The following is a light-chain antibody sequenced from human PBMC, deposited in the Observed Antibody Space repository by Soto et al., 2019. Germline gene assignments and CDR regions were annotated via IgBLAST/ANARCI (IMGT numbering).Light chain of an antibody. Sequence: EIQMTQSPTSLSASVGDRVTITCRASQTVATYLNWFQQKPGKAPNLLVSGASSLQRGVPSRFSGSGSGTDFTLTITNLQPEDFATYYCQQTYRSPLTFGGGTKVDIK. CDR3: QQTYRSPLT. V-gene: IGKV1-39*01. CDR1: QTVATY. CDR2: GAS. J-gene: IGKJ4*01.